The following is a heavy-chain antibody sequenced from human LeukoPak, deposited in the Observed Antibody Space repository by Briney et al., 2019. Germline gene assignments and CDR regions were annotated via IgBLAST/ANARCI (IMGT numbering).Heavy chain of an antibody. CDR3: ARQGGVDTAMVKAYNWFDP. V-gene: IGHV4-39*01. CDR1: GGSISSSSYY. J-gene: IGHJ5*02. Sequence: SETLSLTCTVSGGSISSSSYYWGWIRQPPGKGLEWIGSIYYSGSTYYNPSLKSRVTISVDTSKNQFSLKRSSVTAADTAVYYCARQGGVDTAMVKAYNWFDPWGQGTLVTVSS. CDR2: IYYSGST. D-gene: IGHD5-18*01.